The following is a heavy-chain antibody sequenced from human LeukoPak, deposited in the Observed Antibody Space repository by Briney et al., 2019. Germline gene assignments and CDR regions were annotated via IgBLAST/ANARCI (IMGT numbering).Heavy chain of an antibody. D-gene: IGHD1-26*01. V-gene: IGHV3-49*04. Sequence: GGSLRLSCTASGFTFGDYAMSWVRQAPGKGLEWVGFIRGKAYGGTTEYAASVKGRFTISRDDSKSFAYLQMNSLKTEDTAVYYCTRDPRGSYGPDAFDIWGQGTMVTVSS. CDR1: GFTFGDYA. J-gene: IGHJ3*02. CDR2: IRGKAYGGTT. CDR3: TRDPRGSYGPDAFDI.